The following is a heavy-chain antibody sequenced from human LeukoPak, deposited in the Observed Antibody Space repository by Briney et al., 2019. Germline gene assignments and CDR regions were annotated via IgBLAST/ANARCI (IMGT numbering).Heavy chain of an antibody. CDR1: GFTFSSYA. Sequence: GGSLRLSCAASGFTFSSYAMSWVRQAPGKGLEWVSAISGSGENTNYADSVRGRFTISRDNSKNTLYVRMNSLRAEDTAIYYCAKVSWANYFDYWGQGTLVTVSS. D-gene: IGHD6-13*01. V-gene: IGHV3-23*01. J-gene: IGHJ4*02. CDR2: ISGSGENT. CDR3: AKVSWANYFDY.